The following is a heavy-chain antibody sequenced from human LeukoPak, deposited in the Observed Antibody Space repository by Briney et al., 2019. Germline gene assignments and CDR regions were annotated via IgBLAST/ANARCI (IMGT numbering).Heavy chain of an antibody. CDR2: ISYDGTNK. J-gene: IGHJ4*02. Sequence: GGSLRLSCAASGLTFSTCAIHWVRQAPGKGLEGVAVISYDGTNKNYADSVKRRFTISRDKSKNTLYLQLNSLRAEDTAVYYCARDRTPNWSAYSNPTFHYWGEGTLVTVSS. V-gene: IGHV3-30*07. D-gene: IGHD4-11*01. CDR3: ARDRTPNWSAYSNPTFHY. CDR1: GLTFSTCA.